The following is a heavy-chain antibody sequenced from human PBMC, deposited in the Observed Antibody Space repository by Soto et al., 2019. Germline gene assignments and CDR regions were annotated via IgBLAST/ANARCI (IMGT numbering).Heavy chain of an antibody. D-gene: IGHD6-13*01. V-gene: IGHV3-23*01. CDR1: GYTFNSYT. Sequence: QPGGSLRLSCAACGYTFNSYTMSGVRQAPGKGLEWVSSISGGATGTFYADSVEGRFTISRENSENTLFLQMNSLRAEDTAVYYCARDGGIAAVTNWFDPWGQGTLVTVSS. CDR3: ARDGGIAAVTNWFDP. J-gene: IGHJ5*02. CDR2: ISGGATGT.